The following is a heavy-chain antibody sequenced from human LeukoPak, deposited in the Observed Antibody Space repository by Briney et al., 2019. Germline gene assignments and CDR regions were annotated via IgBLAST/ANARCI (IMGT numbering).Heavy chain of an antibody. CDR3: ARGKVGAMRGAFDI. Sequence: GGSLRLSCAASGFTFSSYGMHWVRQAPGKGLEWVAVIWYDGSNKYYADSVKGRFTISRDNSKNTLYLQMNSLRAEDTAVYYCARGKVGAMRGAFDIWGQGTMVTVSS. CDR1: GFTFSSYG. CDR2: IWYDGSNK. V-gene: IGHV3-33*01. D-gene: IGHD1-26*01. J-gene: IGHJ3*02.